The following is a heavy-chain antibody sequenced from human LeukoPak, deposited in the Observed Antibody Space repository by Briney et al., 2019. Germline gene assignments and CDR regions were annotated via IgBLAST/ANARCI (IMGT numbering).Heavy chain of an antibody. J-gene: IGHJ4*02. CDR3: AREGYDFWSGYLWTDY. CDR2: IKQDGSEK. CDR1: GFTFSSYW. Sequence: GGSLRLSCAASGFTFSSYWMSWVRQAPGKGLEWMANIKQDGSEKYYVDSVKGRFTISRDNAKNSLYLQMNSLRAEDTAVYYCAREGYDFWSGYLWTDYWGQGTLVTVSS. V-gene: IGHV3-7*01. D-gene: IGHD3-3*01.